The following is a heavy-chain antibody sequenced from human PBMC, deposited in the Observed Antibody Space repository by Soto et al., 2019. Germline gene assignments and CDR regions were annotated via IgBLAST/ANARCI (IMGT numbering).Heavy chain of an antibody. Sequence: GGSLRLSCAASGFTFSSYGMHWVRQAPGKGLEWVAVIWYDGSNKYYADSVKGRFTISRDNSKNTLYLQMNSLRAEDTAVYYCARDTITIFGVVHGDAFDIWGQGTMVTVSS. CDR1: GFTFSSYG. V-gene: IGHV3-33*01. D-gene: IGHD3-3*01. CDR3: ARDTITIFGVVHGDAFDI. CDR2: IWYDGSNK. J-gene: IGHJ3*02.